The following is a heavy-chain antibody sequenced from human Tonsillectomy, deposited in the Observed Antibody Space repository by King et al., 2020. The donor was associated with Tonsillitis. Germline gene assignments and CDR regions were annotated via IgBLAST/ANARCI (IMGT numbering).Heavy chain of an antibody. CDR3: ARGQPYCGGDCHSDY. D-gene: IGHD2-21*02. V-gene: IGHV1-18*01. CDR1: GYTYTNYG. CDR2: ISTNNGNM. J-gene: IGHJ4*02. Sequence: GQLVQSGAEVKKPGASVKVSCKASGYTYTNYGISWVGQAPGQGLEWMGCISTNNGNMNYAQKFQGRVTMTTDTSTSTAYMELRSLTSDDTAMYYCARGQPYCGGDCHSDYWGQGTLVTVSS.